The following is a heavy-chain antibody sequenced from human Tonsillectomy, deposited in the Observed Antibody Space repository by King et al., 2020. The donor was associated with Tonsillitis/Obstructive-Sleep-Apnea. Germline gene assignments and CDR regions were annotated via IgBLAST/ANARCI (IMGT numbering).Heavy chain of an antibody. CDR3: AKRYCTTTGCSFFDY. CDR1: GFSFNNYV. CDR2: IGGIGGST. D-gene: IGHD2-2*01. Sequence: VQLVESGGGLVQPGGSLRLSCAASGFSFNNYVMGWVRQAPGRGLEWVSAIGGIGGSTYYTDSVKGRFTISRDNSKNTFYLQMNGLRAEDTAVSYCAKRYCTTTGCSFFDYWGQGALFTVS. V-gene: IGHV3-23*04. J-gene: IGHJ4*02.